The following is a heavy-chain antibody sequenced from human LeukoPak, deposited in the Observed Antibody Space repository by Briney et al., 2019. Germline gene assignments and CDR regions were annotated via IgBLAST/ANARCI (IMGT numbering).Heavy chain of an antibody. V-gene: IGHV3-48*01. D-gene: IGHD2-15*01. CDR2: ISGSGDAI. Sequence: HPGGSLRLSCVASGFTFNNHNMDRVRQAPGKGLEWISYISGSGDAIFYADSVQGRFTISRDNAKNSVYLQMNSLRAEDTAVYYCARTYGSGSLDYGGQGTLVTVSS. J-gene: IGHJ4*02. CDR1: GFTFNNHN. CDR3: ARTYGSGSLDY.